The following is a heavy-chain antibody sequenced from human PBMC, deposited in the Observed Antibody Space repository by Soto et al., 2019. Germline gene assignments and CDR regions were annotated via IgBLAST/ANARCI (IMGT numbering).Heavy chain of an antibody. D-gene: IGHD4-17*01. CDR2: IYHSGYT. V-gene: IGHV4-30-2*01. J-gene: IGHJ6*02. Sequence: QLQLQESGSGLVKPSQTLSLTCAVSGGSISSGGYSWSWIRQPPGKGLEWIGYIYHSGYTYYNPSLKRRVTISVDRSKNQFSLKLSSGTAAATAVYYCARAHYGDYGYGMDVWGQGTTVTVSS. CDR1: GGSISSGGYS. CDR3: ARAHYGDYGYGMDV.